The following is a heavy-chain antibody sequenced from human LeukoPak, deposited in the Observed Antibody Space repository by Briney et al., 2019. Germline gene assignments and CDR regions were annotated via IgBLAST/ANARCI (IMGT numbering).Heavy chain of an antibody. CDR2: ISYDGSNK. J-gene: IGHJ4*02. D-gene: IGHD6-13*01. CDR3: ARIAAAVPFDY. Sequence: GGSLRLSCAASGFTFSSYAMHWVRQAPGKGLEWVAVISYDGSNKYYADSVKGRFTISRDNSKNTLYLQMNSLRAEDTAVYYCARIAAAVPFDYWGQGTLVTVSS. V-gene: IGHV3-30-3*01. CDR1: GFTFSSYA.